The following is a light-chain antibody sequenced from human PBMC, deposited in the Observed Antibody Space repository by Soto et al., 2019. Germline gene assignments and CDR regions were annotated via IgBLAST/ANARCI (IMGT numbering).Light chain of an antibody. CDR1: SSDVGGYNE. CDR2: DVT. CDR3: TSHAAGCTLI. J-gene: IGLJ2*01. V-gene: IGLV2-14*03. Sequence: QSALTQPASVSGSPGQSTTISCTGTSSDVGGYNEVSWYQQRPGKAPKLMIYDVTNRPSGVSNRFSGSKSGNTASLTISGLQAEADAYYYCTSHAAGCTLIFGGGTKVTVL.